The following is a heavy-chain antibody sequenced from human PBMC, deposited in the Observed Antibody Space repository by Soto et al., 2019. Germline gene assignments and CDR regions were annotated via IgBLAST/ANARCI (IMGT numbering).Heavy chain of an antibody. D-gene: IGHD6-19*01. CDR3: ARHIAVAAPRYAFDY. J-gene: IGHJ4*02. CDR1: GFTFSSYW. Sequence: PGGSLRLSCAASGFTFSSYWMSWVRQAPGKGLEWVANIKQDGSEKYYVDSVKGRFTISRDNAKNSLYLQMNSLRAEDTAVYYCARHIAVAAPRYAFDYWGQGTLVTVSS. V-gene: IGHV3-7*01. CDR2: IKQDGSEK.